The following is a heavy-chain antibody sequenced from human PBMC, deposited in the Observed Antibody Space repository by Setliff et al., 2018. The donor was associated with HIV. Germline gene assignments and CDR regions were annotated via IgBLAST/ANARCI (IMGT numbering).Heavy chain of an antibody. CDR1: GFTFSSYN. J-gene: IGHJ6*03. D-gene: IGHD3-10*01. V-gene: IGHV3-21*01. CDR3: ARDRLGVKGYYYMDV. CDR2: ISSSSSYI. Sequence: GGSLRLSWAASGFTFSSYNMNWVRQAPGKGLEWVSSISSSSSYIYYADSVKGRFTISRDNAKNSLYLQMNSLRAEDTAVYYCARDRLGVKGYYYMDVWGKGTTVTVSS.